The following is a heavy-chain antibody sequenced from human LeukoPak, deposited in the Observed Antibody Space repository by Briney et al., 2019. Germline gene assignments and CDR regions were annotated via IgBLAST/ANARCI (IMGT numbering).Heavy chain of an antibody. J-gene: IGHJ6*02. Sequence: GGSLRLSCAASGFTFSAFAMTWVRQAPGKGLEWVATITGSGRTYYADSVTVRFTISRDNSKSTLYLQMNSLRAEDTAVYYCAKDNTMIRGIIYYGMDVWGQGTTVTVSS. D-gene: IGHD3-10*01. CDR2: ITGSGRT. V-gene: IGHV3-23*01. CDR3: AKDNTMIRGIIYYGMDV. CDR1: GFTFSAFA.